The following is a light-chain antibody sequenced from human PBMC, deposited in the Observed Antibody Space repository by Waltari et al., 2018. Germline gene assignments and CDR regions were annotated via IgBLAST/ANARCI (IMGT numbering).Light chain of an antibody. CDR1: SGSIANNY. V-gene: IGLV6-57*03. Sequence: SESPGKTVTISCTRSSGSIANNYVQWYQQRPGSAPSTVIYEDNQRTSGVPDRFSGSIDRSSNSASLTISGLKTEDEADYYCQSYDSEIQEWVFGGGTKRTVV. J-gene: IGLJ3*02. CDR2: EDN. CDR3: QSYDSEIQEWV.